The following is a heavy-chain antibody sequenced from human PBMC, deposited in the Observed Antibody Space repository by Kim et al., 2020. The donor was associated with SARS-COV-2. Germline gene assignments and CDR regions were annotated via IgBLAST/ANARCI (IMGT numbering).Heavy chain of an antibody. CDR3: AKHKDVGYSYGRYYYGMDV. D-gene: IGHD5-18*01. J-gene: IGHJ6*02. V-gene: IGHV3-30*02. Sequence: KGRFTISRDNSKNTLYLQMNSLRAEDTAVYFCAKHKDVGYSYGRYYYGMDVWGQGTTVTVSS.